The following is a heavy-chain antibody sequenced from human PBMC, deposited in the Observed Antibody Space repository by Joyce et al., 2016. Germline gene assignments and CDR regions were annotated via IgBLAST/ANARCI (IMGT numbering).Heavy chain of an antibody. CDR2: ISDDGSNK. V-gene: IGHV3-30*03. CDR1: GFTCSNYG. CDR3: AGGILTGYFDY. Sequence: QGQLVESGGGVVQPGRSLRLSCAAFGFTCSNYGMHWVRQAPGKGLEWVAVISDDGSNKQYGDSVNGRFTISRDNSKNTLYLQMNSLRAEDTAVYYCAGGILTGYFDYWGQGTLVTVSS. D-gene: IGHD3-9*01. J-gene: IGHJ4*02.